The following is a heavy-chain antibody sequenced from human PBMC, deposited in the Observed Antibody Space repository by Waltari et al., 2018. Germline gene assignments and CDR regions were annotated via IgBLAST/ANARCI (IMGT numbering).Heavy chain of an antibody. D-gene: IGHD6-13*01. Sequence: QVQLVESGGGVVQPGGSLRLSCAASGFTFSSYGMHWVRQAPGKGLGWVAFIGYDGSNKYYADSVNGRFTISRDNSKNTLYLQMNSLRAEDTAVYYCAKTLFRIGAAGTDYWGQGTLVTVSS. CDR3: AKTLFRIGAAGTDY. CDR2: IGYDGSNK. CDR1: GFTFSSYG. J-gene: IGHJ4*02. V-gene: IGHV3-30*02.